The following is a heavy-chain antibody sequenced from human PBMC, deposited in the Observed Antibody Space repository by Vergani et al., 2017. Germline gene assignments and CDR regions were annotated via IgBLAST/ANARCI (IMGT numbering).Heavy chain of an antibody. D-gene: IGHD1-1*01. CDR2: ISYDGTQK. CDR3: ATKSCGTPGCQIGYFRE. J-gene: IGHJ1*01. V-gene: IGHV3-30*03. Sequence: QVHLVESGGGVVQPGRSLRLYCVVSGFTSSYYGMHWVRQAPGKVLEWVAVISYDGTQKYYADSVKGRFTISRDNSKSTLYLQMNSLRTEDTAVYYCATKSCGTPGCQIGYFREWGQGTLVTVSS. CDR1: GFTSSYYG.